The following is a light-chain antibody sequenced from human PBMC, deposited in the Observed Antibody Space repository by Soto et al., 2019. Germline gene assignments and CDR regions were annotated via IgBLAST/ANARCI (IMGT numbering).Light chain of an antibody. CDR2: LEGSGTY. V-gene: IGLV4-60*02. CDR3: ETWDSNTRV. CDR1: SGHSSYI. Sequence: HPVLTQSSSASASLGSSVKLTCTLSSGHSSYIIAWHQQQPGKAPRYMMKLEGSGTYNKGSGVPDRFSGSSSGADRYLTISNLQFEDEAEYYCETWDSNTRVFGGGTKLTVL. J-gene: IGLJ2*01.